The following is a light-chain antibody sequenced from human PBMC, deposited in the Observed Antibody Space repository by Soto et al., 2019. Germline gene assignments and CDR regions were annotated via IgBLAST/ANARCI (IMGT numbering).Light chain of an antibody. V-gene: IGLV1-44*01. CDR2: TTY. CDR1: DSNIGSYS. J-gene: IGLJ1*01. CDR3: AAWDDSLNGHV. Sequence: QSVLTQPHSVFGTPGQRLTVSCSGSDSNIGSYSVHWFQQLPGTAPKLLISTTYQRPSGVPERFSGSKSGTSASLAISGLQSEDEADYYCAAWDDSLNGHVFGTGTKVTVL.